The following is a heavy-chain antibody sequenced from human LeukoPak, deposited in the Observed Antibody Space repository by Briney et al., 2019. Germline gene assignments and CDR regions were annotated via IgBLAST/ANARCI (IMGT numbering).Heavy chain of an antibody. CDR1: GGSISSYY. CDR2: IYYSGST. V-gene: IGHV4-59*08. CDR3: ARRSSGWMYYFDY. Sequence: SETLSLTCTVSGGSISSYYWSCIRQPPGKGLEWIGYIYYSGSTNYNPSLKSRVTIAVDTSKNQFSLKLSSLTAADTAVYYCARRSSGWMYYFDYWGQGTLVTVSS. J-gene: IGHJ4*02. D-gene: IGHD6-19*01.